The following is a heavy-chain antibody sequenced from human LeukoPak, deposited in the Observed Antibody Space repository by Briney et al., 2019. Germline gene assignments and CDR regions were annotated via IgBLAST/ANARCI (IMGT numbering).Heavy chain of an antibody. D-gene: IGHD3-3*01. V-gene: IGHV1-69*13. CDR3: ARCPARPGYDFWSGSQYGMDV. J-gene: IGHJ6*02. CDR2: IIPIFGTA. CDR1: GGTFSSYA. Sequence: GASVKVSCKASGGTFSSYAISWVRQAPGQGLEWMGGIIPIFGTANYAQKFQGRVTITADESTSPAYMELSSLRSEDTAVYYCARCPARPGYDFWSGSQYGMDVWGQGTTVTVSS.